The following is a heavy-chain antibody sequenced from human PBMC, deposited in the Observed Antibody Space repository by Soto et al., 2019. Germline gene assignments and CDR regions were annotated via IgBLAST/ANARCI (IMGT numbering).Heavy chain of an antibody. Sequence: EVQLLESGGGLVQPGGSRRLSCAASGFTFGSCAMSWVRQAPGKGLEWVSTISGSGSITYYADSVKGRFTISRDNSKNTLFLQMDSLRVEDTAVYLCAMVATPTSSWDYWGQGTLVTVSS. D-gene: IGHD5-12*01. CDR3: AMVATPTSSWDY. V-gene: IGHV3-23*01. CDR1: GFTFGSCA. CDR2: ISGSGSIT. J-gene: IGHJ4*02.